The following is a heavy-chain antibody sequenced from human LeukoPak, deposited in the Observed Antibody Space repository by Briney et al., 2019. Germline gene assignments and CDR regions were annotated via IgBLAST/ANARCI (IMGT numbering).Heavy chain of an antibody. CDR2: IWYDGSNK. CDR1: GFTFTSYG. D-gene: IGHD5-12*01. Sequence: GGSLRLSCAASGFTFTSYGMHWVRQAPGKGLEGVAMIWYDGSNKHYADSVKGRFTISRDTSENTLYLQMNSLRADDTAVYYCARGIPIPATHPIDYWGQGSLVTVSS. J-gene: IGHJ4*02. V-gene: IGHV3-33*03. CDR3: ARGIPIPATHPIDY.